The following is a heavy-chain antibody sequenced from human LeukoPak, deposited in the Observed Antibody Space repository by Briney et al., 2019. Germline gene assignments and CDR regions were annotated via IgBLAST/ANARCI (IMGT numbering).Heavy chain of an antibody. CDR3: AKLYSSSWSFSVDY. Sequence: AGGSLRLSCAASGFTFSNYAMHWVRQAPGKGLEWVAVVFFDGTIQYYADAVKGRFTISRDNSKNTLYLQMNSLRAEDTAVYYCAKLYSSSWSFSVDYWGQGTLVTVSS. CDR2: VFFDGTIQ. D-gene: IGHD6-13*01. J-gene: IGHJ4*02. CDR1: GFTFSNYA. V-gene: IGHV3-30*04.